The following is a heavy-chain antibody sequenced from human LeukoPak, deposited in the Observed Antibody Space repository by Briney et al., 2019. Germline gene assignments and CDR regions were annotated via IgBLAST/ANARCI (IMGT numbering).Heavy chain of an antibody. CDR3: ARRAGAYSHPYDY. Sequence: PGGSLRLSCTVSGFTVSSDSMSWVRQAPGKGLEWVSFIYSGGSTHYSDSVKGQFTISRDNSKNTLYLQMNSLRAEDTAVYYCARRAGAYSHPYDYWGQGTLVTVSS. D-gene: IGHD4/OR15-4a*01. CDR2: IYSGGST. CDR1: GFTVSSDS. J-gene: IGHJ4*02. V-gene: IGHV3-53*01.